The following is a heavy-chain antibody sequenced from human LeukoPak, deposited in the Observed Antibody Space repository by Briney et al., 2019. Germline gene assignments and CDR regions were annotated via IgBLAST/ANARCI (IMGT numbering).Heavy chain of an antibody. V-gene: IGHV3-48*03. J-gene: IGHJ4*02. CDR3: ARATFCGGDFYSAVFDS. D-gene: IGHD2-21*02. Sequence: GGSLRLSCAASGFIFSTHEMMWVRQAPGKGLEWISFIDSSGRSKFYAYSVRGRFTISRDNAKNSVYLQMSILRVDDTALYYCARATFCGGDFYSAVFDSWGQGTLVTVSS. CDR1: GFIFSTHE. CDR2: IDSSGRSK.